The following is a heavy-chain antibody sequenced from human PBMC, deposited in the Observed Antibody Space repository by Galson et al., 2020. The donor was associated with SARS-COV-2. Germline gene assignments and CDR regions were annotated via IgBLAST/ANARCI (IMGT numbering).Heavy chain of an antibody. CDR3: ARLHYGEGAAGAFDI. CDR2: ISHNGVT. D-gene: IGHD4-17*01. Sequence: SETLSLTCAVSGTSISSGSYSWNWIRQPPGKGLEWIGYISHNGVTYYNPSLKSRVTISGDRSKNQFSLKLSSVTAADTAVYYCARLHYGEGAAGAFDIWGQGTRVTVAS. J-gene: IGHJ3*02. CDR1: GTSISSGSYS. V-gene: IGHV4-30-2*01.